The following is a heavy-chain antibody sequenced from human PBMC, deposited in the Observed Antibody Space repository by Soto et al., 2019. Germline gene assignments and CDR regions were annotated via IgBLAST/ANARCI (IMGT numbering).Heavy chain of an antibody. D-gene: IGHD3-22*01. J-gene: IGHJ3*02. V-gene: IGHV2-5*02. Sequence: SGPTLVKPTQTLTLTCTFSGFSLSTSGVGVGWIRQPPGKALEWLALIYWDDDKRYSPSLKSMLTITKDTSKNQEVLTMTNMDPVDTATYYCAHRRSLQGDLGAFDIWGQGTMVTVSS. CDR3: AHRRSLQGDLGAFDI. CDR2: IYWDDDK. CDR1: GFSLSTSGVG.